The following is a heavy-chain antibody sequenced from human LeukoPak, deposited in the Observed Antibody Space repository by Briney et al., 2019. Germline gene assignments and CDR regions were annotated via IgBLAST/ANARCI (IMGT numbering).Heavy chain of an antibody. CDR1: GFTFSSYA. J-gene: IGHJ6*03. CDR3: AKESGVTGTTGYMDV. Sequence: GGSLRLSCAASGFTFSSYAVTWVRQAPGKVLEWGSRISDSGDSTYYADSVKGRFSIPRDNSKNTLYLQTNSLRAEDTAVYYCAKESGVTGTTGYMDVWGKGTTVTVSS. V-gene: IGHV3-23*01. CDR2: ISDSGDST. D-gene: IGHD1-7*01.